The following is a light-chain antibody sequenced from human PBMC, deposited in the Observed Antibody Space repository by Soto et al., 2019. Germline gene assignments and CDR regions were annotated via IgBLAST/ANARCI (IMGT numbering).Light chain of an antibody. J-gene: IGKJ1*01. V-gene: IGKV3-11*01. CDR1: QSVSSY. Sequence: IVLTMSPATLSLSPRERATLSCRASQSVSSYLAWYQQKPGQAPRLLIYDASNRATGIPARFSGSGSGTDFTLTISRLEPEDFAVYFCHQYNDWPRTFGQGTKVDIK. CDR3: HQYNDWPRT. CDR2: DAS.